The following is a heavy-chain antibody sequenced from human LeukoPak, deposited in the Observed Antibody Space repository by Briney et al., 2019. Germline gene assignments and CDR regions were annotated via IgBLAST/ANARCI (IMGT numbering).Heavy chain of an antibody. CDR3: ARDWNTDYYDSSGYDY. Sequence: PGGSLRLSCAASGFTFSSYAMHWVRQAPGKGLEWVAVISYDGSNKYCADSVKGRFTISRDNSKNTLYLQMNSLGAEDTAVYYCARDWNTDYYDSSGYDYWGQGTLVTVSS. V-gene: IGHV3-30-3*01. CDR1: GFTFSSYA. CDR2: ISYDGSNK. J-gene: IGHJ4*02. D-gene: IGHD3-22*01.